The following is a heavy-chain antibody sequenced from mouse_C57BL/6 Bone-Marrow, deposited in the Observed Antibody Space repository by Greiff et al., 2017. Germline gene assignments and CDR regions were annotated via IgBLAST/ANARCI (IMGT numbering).Heavy chain of an antibody. CDR2: IYPGSGST. J-gene: IGHJ4*01. CDR1: GYTFTSYW. V-gene: IGHV1-55*01. D-gene: IGHD1-1*01. Sequence: QVQLQQPGAELVKPGASVKMSCKASGYTFTSYWITWVKQRPGQGLEWIGDIYPGSGSTNYNEKFKSKATLTVDTSSSTAYMQLSSLTSEDSAVYYCARYYGSSYDAMGYWGQGTSVTVSS. CDR3: ARYYGSSYDAMGY.